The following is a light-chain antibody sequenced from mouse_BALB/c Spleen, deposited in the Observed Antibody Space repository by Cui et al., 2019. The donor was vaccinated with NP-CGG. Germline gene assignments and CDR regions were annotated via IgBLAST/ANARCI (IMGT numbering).Light chain of an antibody. Sequence: QAVVTQESTLTTSPGETVTLTCRSSTGAVTTSNYANWVQEKPDHLFTGLIGGTNNRVPGVPARFSGSLIGDKAALTITGAQTEDEAMYFCALWYSTHWVFGGGTNLTVL. CDR2: GTN. CDR1: TGAVTTSNY. J-gene: IGLJ1*01. V-gene: IGLV1*01. CDR3: ALWYSTHWV.